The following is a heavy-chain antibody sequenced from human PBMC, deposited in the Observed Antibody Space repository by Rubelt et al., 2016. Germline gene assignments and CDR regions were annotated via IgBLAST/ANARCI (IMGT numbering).Heavy chain of an antibody. Sequence: QVQLQESGPGLVKPSETLSLTCTVSGGSISSYYWSWIRQPPGKGLEWIGYIYYSGSTNYNPSLRSRGTRLGDTSKNQFSLKLSSVTAADTAVYYCARVRFSSYYYYYYGMDVWGQGTTVTVSS. CDR2: IYYSGST. CDR3: ARVRFSSYYYYYYGMDV. V-gene: IGHV4-59*01. J-gene: IGHJ6*02. CDR1: GGSISSYY.